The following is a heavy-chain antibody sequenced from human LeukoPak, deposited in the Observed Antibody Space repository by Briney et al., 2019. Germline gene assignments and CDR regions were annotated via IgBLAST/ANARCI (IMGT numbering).Heavy chain of an antibody. CDR1: RFTFSSYA. D-gene: IGHD3-3*01. J-gene: IGHJ4*02. V-gene: IGHV3-23*01. CDR3: AKHPNYDFWSGYYTDFDY. CDR2: ISGSGGST. Sequence: GGSLRLSCAASRFTFSSYAMSWVRQAPGKGLEWVSAISGSGGSTYYADSVKGRFTISRDNSKNTLYLQMNSLRAEDTAVYYCAKHPNYDFWSGYYTDFDYWGQGTLVTVSS.